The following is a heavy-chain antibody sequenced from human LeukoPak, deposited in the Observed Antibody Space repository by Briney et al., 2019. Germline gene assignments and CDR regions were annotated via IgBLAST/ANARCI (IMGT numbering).Heavy chain of an antibody. D-gene: IGHD1-26*01. CDR2: ISSSGSTI. Sequence: GGSLRLSCAASGFTFSDYYMSWIRQAPGKGLEWVSHISSSGSTIYYADSVKGRFTISRDNAKNSLYLQMNSLRAEDTAVYYCARTPVGATGYYYYYGMDVWGQGTTVTVSS. V-gene: IGHV3-11*01. CDR3: ARTPVGATGYYYYYGMDV. CDR1: GFTFSDYY. J-gene: IGHJ6*02.